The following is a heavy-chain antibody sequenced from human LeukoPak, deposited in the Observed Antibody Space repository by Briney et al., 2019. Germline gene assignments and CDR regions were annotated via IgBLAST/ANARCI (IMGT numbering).Heavy chain of an antibody. CDR2: IIPIFGTA. J-gene: IGHJ4*02. CDR3: ARVGTGTSYDY. V-gene: IGHV1-69*13. Sequence: SVKVSCKASGDTFSSYAISWVRQAPGQGLEWMGGIIPIFGTANYAQKFQGRVTITADESTSTAYMELSSLRSEDTAVYHCARVGTGTSYDYWGQGTLVTVSS. D-gene: IGHD1-7*01. CDR1: GDTFSSYA.